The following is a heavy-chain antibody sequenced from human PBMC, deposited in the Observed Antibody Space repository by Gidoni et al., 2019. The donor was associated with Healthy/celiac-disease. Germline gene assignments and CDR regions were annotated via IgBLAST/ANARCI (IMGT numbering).Heavy chain of an antibody. CDR3: AKDIGWELLSYGMDV. CDR1: GFTFDDYA. Sequence: EVQLVESGGGLVQPGRSLRLSCAASGFTFDDYAMHWVRQAPGKGLEWVSGISWNSGSIGYADSVKGRFTISRDNAKNSLYLQMNSLRAEDTALYYCAKDIGWELLSYGMDVWGQGTTVTVSS. J-gene: IGHJ6*02. CDR2: ISWNSGSI. D-gene: IGHD1-26*01. V-gene: IGHV3-9*01.